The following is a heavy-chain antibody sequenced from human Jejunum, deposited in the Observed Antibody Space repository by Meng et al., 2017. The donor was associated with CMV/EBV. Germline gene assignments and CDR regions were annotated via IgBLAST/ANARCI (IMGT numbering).Heavy chain of an antibody. J-gene: IGHJ4*02. CDR2: TSLSGDVK. D-gene: IGHD1/OR15-1a*01. V-gene: IGHV3-23*01. CDR1: GFVFGNYT. Sequence: SCADSGFVFGNYTMNWVRQAPGKGLEWVSSTSLSGDVKDYTDSVKGQFTISRDNSNNTLYLQMRSLRGEDTAVYFCARSLNWYNLLDYWGQGTLVTVSS. CDR3: ARSLNWYNLLDY.